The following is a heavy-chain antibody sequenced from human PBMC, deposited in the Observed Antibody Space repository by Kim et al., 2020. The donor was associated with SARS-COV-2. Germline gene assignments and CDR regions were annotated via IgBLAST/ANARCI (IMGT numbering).Heavy chain of an antibody. CDR1: GYTFTSYA. D-gene: IGHD2-15*01. V-gene: IGHV7-4-1*02. J-gene: IGHJ4*02. CDR2: INTNTGNP. Sequence: ASVKVSCKASGYTFTSYAMNWVRQAPGQGLEWMGWINTNTGNPTYAQGFTGRFVFSLDTSVSTAYLQISSLKAQDTAVYYCARPGYCSGGSCYNYWGQGTLVTVSS. CDR3: ARPGYCSGGSCYNY.